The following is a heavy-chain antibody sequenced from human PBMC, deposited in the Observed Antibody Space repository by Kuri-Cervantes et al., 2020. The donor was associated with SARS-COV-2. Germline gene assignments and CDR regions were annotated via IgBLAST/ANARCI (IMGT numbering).Heavy chain of an antibody. J-gene: IGHJ4*02. CDR1: GFTFSSYS. Sequence: GGSLRLSCAASGFTFSSYSMNWVRQAPGKGPEWVSYISSSSSTIYYADSVKGRFTISRDNAKNSLYLQMNSLRAEDTAVYYCAVSRGSGRTPPGYWGQGTLVTGSS. CDR3: AVSRGSGRTPPGY. V-gene: IGHV3-48*01. CDR2: ISSSSSTI. D-gene: IGHD3-10*01.